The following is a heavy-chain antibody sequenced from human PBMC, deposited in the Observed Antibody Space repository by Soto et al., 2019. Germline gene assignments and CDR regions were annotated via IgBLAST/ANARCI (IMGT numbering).Heavy chain of an antibody. J-gene: IGHJ4*02. Sequence: GGSLRLSCAASGFSFSSYAMHWVRQAPGKGLEWVAVISYDGSNKYYADSVKGRFTISRDNSKNTLYLQMNSLRAEDTAVYYCARAYCSGGSCDAYFDYWGQGTLVTVSS. D-gene: IGHD2-15*01. CDR2: ISYDGSNK. V-gene: IGHV3-30-3*01. CDR3: ARAYCSGGSCDAYFDY. CDR1: GFSFSSYA.